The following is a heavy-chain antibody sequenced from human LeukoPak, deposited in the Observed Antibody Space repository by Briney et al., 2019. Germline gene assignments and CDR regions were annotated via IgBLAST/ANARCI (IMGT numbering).Heavy chain of an antibody. J-gene: IGHJ4*02. CDR3: ASPSAFSYGYFDH. V-gene: IGHV4-39*01. Sequence: PSETLSLTCTVSGGSISSNSAYWGWIRQPPGKGLEWIGSIYYSKNTYYNASLKSRVTISADTSNTQFSLRLHSVSAADTAVYYYASPSAFSYGYFDHWGQGSLVTVSS. CDR2: IYYSKNT. D-gene: IGHD5-18*01. CDR1: GGSISSNSAY.